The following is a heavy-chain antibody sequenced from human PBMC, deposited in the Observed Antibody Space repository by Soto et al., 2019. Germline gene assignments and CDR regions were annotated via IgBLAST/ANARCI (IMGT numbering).Heavy chain of an antibody. J-gene: IGHJ4*02. Sequence: ASVKVSCKVSGYTLTELSMHWVRQAPGKGLEWMGGFDPEDGETIYAQKFQGRVTMTEDTSTDTAYMELSSLRSEDTAVYYCATDRVSSGWFLATFDYWGQGTLVTVS. V-gene: IGHV1-24*01. CDR1: GYTLTELS. CDR3: ATDRVSSGWFLATFDY. CDR2: FDPEDGET. D-gene: IGHD6-19*01.